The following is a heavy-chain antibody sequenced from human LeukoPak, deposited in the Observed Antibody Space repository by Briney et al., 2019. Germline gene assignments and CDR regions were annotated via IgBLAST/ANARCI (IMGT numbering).Heavy chain of an antibody. CDR1: GFTLSDYW. D-gene: IGHD6-13*01. CDR3: ARDGTAAGLYFDL. J-gene: IGHJ4*01. V-gene: IGHV3-7*01. Sequence: GSLKISLAGSGFTLSDYWMNLVRQGPGKGLEWVASIRQDGGEKSYVDSVKGRFTISRDNTKSSLYLQINSLRAEDTAVYYCARDGTAAGLYFDLWGQGTLVTVSS. CDR2: IRQDGGEK.